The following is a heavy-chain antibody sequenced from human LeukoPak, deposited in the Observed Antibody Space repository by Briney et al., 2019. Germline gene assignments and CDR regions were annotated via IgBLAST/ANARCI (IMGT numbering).Heavy chain of an antibody. D-gene: IGHD5-18*01. CDR2: IYYSGST. Sequence: SETLSLTCTVSGGSVSSGSYYWSWIRQPPGKGLEWIGYIYYSGSTNYNPSLKSRVTIPVDTSKNQFSMKLSSVTAADTAVYYCARAGTAMDVDAFDIWGQGTMVTVSS. CDR3: ARAGTAMDVDAFDI. V-gene: IGHV4-61*01. J-gene: IGHJ3*02. CDR1: GGSVSSGSYY.